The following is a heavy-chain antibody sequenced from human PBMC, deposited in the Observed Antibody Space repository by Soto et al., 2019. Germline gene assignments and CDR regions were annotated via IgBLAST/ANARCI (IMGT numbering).Heavy chain of an antibody. CDR3: AKDRARGYCTRTGCYGDYYYYMDV. CDR2: ISHTGGST. CDR1: GLTFSSYA. J-gene: IGHJ6*03. Sequence: EVQLLESGGGLVQPGGSLRLTCAASGLTFSSYAMNWVRQAPGKGLEWVSGISHTGGSTYYADSVKGRFTISRDNSKNMLYVQMNSLSAEDTAVYYCAKDRARGYCTRTGCYGDYYYYMDVWGKGTTVTVSS. V-gene: IGHV3-23*01. D-gene: IGHD2-2*01.